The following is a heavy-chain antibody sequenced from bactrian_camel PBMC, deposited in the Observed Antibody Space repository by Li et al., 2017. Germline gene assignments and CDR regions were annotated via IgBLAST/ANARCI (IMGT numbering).Heavy chain of an antibody. CDR2: IASDDGIT. D-gene: IGHD2*01. CDR1: GYTNVNYC. V-gene: IGHV3S26*01. Sequence: HVQLVESGGGSVQAGGSLRLSCLVSGYTNVNYCVGWFRQAPGKEREGVASIASDDGITAYTDSLKSRFTVSRDHAQATLDLEMNSLKPEDTAMYYCAYDLPRYCDLKVVTTRTRKYGQGTQVTVS. J-gene: IGHJ4*01.